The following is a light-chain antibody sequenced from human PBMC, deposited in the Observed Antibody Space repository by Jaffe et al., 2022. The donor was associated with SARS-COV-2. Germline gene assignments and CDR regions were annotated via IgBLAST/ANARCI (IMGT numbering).Light chain of an antibody. Sequence: QPALTQPASVSGSPGQSITVSCTGTSSDVGGYNLVSWYQQFPGKAPKLIIYEVNQRPSGVSSRFSGSKSGNTASLTISGLQAEDEADYYCCSYAGSWRVFGTGTEVIVL. V-gene: IGLV2-23*02. CDR1: SSDVGGYNL. CDR3: CSYAGSWRV. J-gene: IGLJ1*01. CDR2: EVN.